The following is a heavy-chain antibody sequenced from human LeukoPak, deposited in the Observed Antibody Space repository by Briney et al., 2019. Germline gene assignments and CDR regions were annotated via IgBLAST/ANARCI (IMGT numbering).Heavy chain of an antibody. CDR3: ATLTTVVTAYYFDY. CDR1: GGSISSGGYS. V-gene: IGHV4-30-2*01. J-gene: IGHJ4*02. D-gene: IGHD4-23*01. CDR2: IYHSGST. Sequence: PSQTLSLTCAVSGGSISSGGYSWSWIRQPPGKGLEWIGYIYHSGSTYYNPSLKSRVTISVDTSKSQFSLKLTSVTAADTAVYYCATLTTVVTAYYFDYWGQGTLVTVSS.